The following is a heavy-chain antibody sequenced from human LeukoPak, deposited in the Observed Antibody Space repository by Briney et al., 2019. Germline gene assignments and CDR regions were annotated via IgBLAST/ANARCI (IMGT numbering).Heavy chain of an antibody. Sequence: ASVKVSCKASGGTFSSYAISWVRQAPGQGLEWMGGIIPIFGTANYAQKFQGRVTITTDESTSTAYMELSSLRSEDTAVYYCARPLRGGDGYNDVEYWGQGTLVNVS. V-gene: IGHV1-69*05. J-gene: IGHJ4*02. CDR3: ARPLRGGDGYNDVEY. CDR1: GGTFSSYA. D-gene: IGHD5-24*01. CDR2: IIPIFGTA.